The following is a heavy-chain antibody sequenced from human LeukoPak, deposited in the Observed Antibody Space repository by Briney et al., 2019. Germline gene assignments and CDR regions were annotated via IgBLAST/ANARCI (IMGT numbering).Heavy chain of an antibody. J-gene: IGHJ3*02. Sequence: GGSLRLSCAASGFTVSSHYMSWVRQAPGKGLEWVSVIHSGGSTYHADSVKGRFTISGDSSKNTVYLQMNSMRVEDTAVYYCASLAGDIWGQGTMVTVSS. D-gene: IGHD6-19*01. CDR1: GFTVSSHY. CDR3: ASLAGDI. CDR2: IHSGGST. V-gene: IGHV3-66*02.